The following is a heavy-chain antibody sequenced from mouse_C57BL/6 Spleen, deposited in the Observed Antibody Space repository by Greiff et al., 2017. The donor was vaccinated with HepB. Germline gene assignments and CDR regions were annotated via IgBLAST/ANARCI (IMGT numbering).Heavy chain of an antibody. Sequence: VKLMESGPELVKPGASVKISCKASGYAFSSSWMNWVKQRPGKGLEWIGRIYPGDGDTNYNGKFKGKATLTANKSSSTAYMQLSSLTSEDSAVYFCASYGSSYSYWYFDVWGTGTTVTVSS. V-gene: IGHV1-82*01. CDR3: ASYGSSYSYWYFDV. CDR2: IYPGDGDT. J-gene: IGHJ1*03. D-gene: IGHD1-1*01. CDR1: GYAFSSSW.